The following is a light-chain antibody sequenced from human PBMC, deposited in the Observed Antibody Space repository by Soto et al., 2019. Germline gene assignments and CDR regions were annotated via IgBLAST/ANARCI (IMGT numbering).Light chain of an antibody. V-gene: IGKV1-5*01. CDR1: QSISSW. J-gene: IGKJ1*01. CDR2: DAS. Sequence: DIQMTQSPSTLSASVGDRVTITCRASQSISSWLAWYQQKPGKAPKLLIYDASSLESGVPSRFSGRGSGTEFTLTLSSLQPADFATYYCQQYNSYSGTFGQGTKVQI. CDR3: QQYNSYSGT.